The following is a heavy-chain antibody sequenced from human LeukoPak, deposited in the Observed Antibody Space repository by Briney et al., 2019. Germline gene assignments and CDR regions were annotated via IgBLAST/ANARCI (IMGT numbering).Heavy chain of an antibody. V-gene: IGHV3-48*03. CDR2: ISSSGSTI. CDR3: ARGTFLAASDFDY. Sequence: PGGSLRLSCAASGFTFSSYEMNWVRQAPGRGLGRVSYISSSGSTIYYADSVKGRFTISRDNAKNSLYLQMNSVRAEDTAVYYCARGTFLAASDFDYWGQGTLVTVSS. D-gene: IGHD2-15*01. CDR1: GFTFSSYE. J-gene: IGHJ4*02.